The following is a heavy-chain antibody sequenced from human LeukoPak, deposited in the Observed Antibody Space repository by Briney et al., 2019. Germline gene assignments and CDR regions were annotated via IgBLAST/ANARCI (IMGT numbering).Heavy chain of an antibody. V-gene: IGHV1-2*02. CDR1: GYTFTGCY. D-gene: IGHD2-2*01. CDR3: ARSVVVIPAATLDRYYFDY. Sequence: ASVKVSCKASGYTFTGCYLHWVRQAPGQGLEWMGWINPNSGGTNAAQKFQGRLTMTRDTSISTAYMELRRLRSDDTAVYYCARSVVVIPAATLDRYYFDYWGQGTLVTVSS. CDR2: INPNSGGT. J-gene: IGHJ4*02.